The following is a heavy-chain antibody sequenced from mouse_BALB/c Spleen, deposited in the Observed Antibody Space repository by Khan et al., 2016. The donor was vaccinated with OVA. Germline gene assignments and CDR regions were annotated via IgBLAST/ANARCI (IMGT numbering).Heavy chain of an antibody. CDR3: SKIFYGSSDAIDY. J-gene: IGHJ4*01. D-gene: IGHD2-1*01. V-gene: IGHV1-81*01. Sequence: VQLQQPGAELVRPGASVKMSCKTSGYTFTDYDIRWVKQRTGQGLEWIGEIYPGGGSTYYNGKFKGKATLTADKSSNTAYMQLSSLTSEDSAVYFFSKIFYGSSDAIDYWGQGTAVTVSS. CDR1: GYTFTDYD. CDR2: IYPGGGST.